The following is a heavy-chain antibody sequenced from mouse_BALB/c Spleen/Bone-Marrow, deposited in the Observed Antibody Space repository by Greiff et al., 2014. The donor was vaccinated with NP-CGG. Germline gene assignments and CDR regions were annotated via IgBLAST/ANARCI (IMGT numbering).Heavy chain of an antibody. V-gene: IGHV5-12-2*01. D-gene: IGHD4-1*01. J-gene: IGHJ1*01. Sequence: EVNLVESGGGLVQPGGSLKLSCAASGFTFSSYTLSWVRQTPEKRLEWVAYISHGGISAYYADTVKGRFTISRDNAKNTLYLQMSRLKSEDTGIYHCARRELGGWFFDVWGAGTTVTVSS. CDR3: ARRELGGWFFDV. CDR1: GFTFSSYT. CDR2: ISHGGISA.